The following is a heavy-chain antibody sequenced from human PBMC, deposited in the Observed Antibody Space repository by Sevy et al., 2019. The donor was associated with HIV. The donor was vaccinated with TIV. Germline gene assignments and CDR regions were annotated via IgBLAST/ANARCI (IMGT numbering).Heavy chain of an antibody. V-gene: IGHV6-1*01. Sequence: SQTLSLTCAISGDSVSSNSAAWNWIRQSPSRGLEWLVRTYYRSKWYNDYAVSVKSRITINPDTSKNQFSLQLNSVTPEDTAVYYCARGFLIRGSGSYSWFDPWGQGTLVTVSS. CDR2: TYYRSKWYN. J-gene: IGHJ5*02. D-gene: IGHD3-10*01. CDR3: ARGFLIRGSGSYSWFDP. CDR1: GDSVSSNSAA.